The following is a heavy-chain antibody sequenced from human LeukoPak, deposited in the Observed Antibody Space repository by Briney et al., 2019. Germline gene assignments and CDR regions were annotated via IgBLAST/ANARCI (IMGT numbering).Heavy chain of an antibody. J-gene: IGHJ3*01. CDR2: TYYRSEWFI. Sequence: SQTLSLTCAISGDSVSSNSAVWNWIRQSPSRGLEWLGRTYYRSEWFIDYAPSVKSRISINPDTSKNQFSLQLDSVAPEDTAVYYCVRDDGIGLDAFDVWSPGTMVTVSS. CDR1: GDSVSSNSAV. CDR3: VRDDGIGLDAFDV. D-gene: IGHD1-14*01. V-gene: IGHV6-1*01.